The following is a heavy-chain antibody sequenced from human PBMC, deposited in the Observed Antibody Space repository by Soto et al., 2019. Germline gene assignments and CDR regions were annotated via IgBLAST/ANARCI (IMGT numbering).Heavy chain of an antibody. CDR3: ARGSPTTVTTWFDP. CDR2: IIPVFGKA. D-gene: IGHD4-17*01. J-gene: IGHJ5*02. Sequence: QLQLVQSGAEVKKPGSSVKVSCKASGGTFSNFAINWVRQAPGQGLEWMGGIIPVFGKAKYAQKFQGRVQFTANKSTSTADMEVNSLTSEDTAVYYCARGSPTTVTTWFDPWGQGTLGTVSS. V-gene: IGHV1-69*06. CDR1: GGTFSNFA.